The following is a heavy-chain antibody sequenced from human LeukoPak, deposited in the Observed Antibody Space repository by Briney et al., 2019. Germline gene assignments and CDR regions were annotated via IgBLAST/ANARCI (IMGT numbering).Heavy chain of an antibody. J-gene: IGHJ4*02. Sequence: PGGSLRLSCAASGFTFSNVWMHWVRHTPGKGLVWVSRIKSDGTPIYADSVKGRFTISRDNAKNTLYLQMNNLRADDTALYYCARDGSYKFDYWGQGTLVTVSS. V-gene: IGHV3-74*01. CDR2: IKSDGTP. CDR3: ARDGSYKFDY. CDR1: GFTFSNVW. D-gene: IGHD1-26*01.